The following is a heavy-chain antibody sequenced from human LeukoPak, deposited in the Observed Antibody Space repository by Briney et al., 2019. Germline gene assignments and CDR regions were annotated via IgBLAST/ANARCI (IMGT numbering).Heavy chain of an antibody. Sequence: SQTLSLTCAISGDSFSSNSAAWNWIRQSPSRGLEWLVRTYYRSKWYNDYAVSVKSRITINPDTSKNQFSLQLNSVTPEDTAVYYCARDPAYQTLNGWFDPWGQGTLVTVSS. CDR2: TYYRSKWYN. CDR1: GDSFSSNSAA. V-gene: IGHV6-1*01. D-gene: IGHD2-2*01. J-gene: IGHJ5*02. CDR3: ARDPAYQTLNGWFDP.